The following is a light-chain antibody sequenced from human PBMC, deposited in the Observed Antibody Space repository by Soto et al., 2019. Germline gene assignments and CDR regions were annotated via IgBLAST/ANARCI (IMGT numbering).Light chain of an antibody. CDR3: CSLRV. Sequence: QSALTQPASVSGSPGQSITISCTGTSSDVGSYNLVSWYQQHSGKAPKLMIYEGSKRPSGVSNRFSGSKSGNTASLTISGLQAEDEADYYCCSLRVFGTGTKLTVL. V-gene: IGLV2-23*01. J-gene: IGLJ1*01. CDR2: EGS. CDR1: SSDVGSYNL.